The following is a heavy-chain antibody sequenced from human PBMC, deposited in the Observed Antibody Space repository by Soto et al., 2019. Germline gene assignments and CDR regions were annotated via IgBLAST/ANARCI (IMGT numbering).Heavy chain of an antibody. CDR3: AREQGDCSGGSCNEFDY. J-gene: IGHJ4*02. Sequence: SETLSLTCTVSGGSISSGGYYWSWIRQHPGKGLEWIGYIYYSGSTYYNPSLKSRVTISVDTSKNQFSLKLSSVTAADTAVYYCAREQGDCSGGSCNEFDYWGQGTLVTVSS. V-gene: IGHV4-31*03. D-gene: IGHD2-15*01. CDR1: GGSISSGGYY. CDR2: IYYSGST.